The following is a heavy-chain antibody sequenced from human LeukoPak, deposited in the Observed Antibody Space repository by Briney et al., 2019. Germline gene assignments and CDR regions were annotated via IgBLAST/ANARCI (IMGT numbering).Heavy chain of an antibody. CDR2: ISGSGANT. D-gene: IGHD3-10*01. CDR3: AKDDPVRRSFDY. J-gene: IGHJ4*02. Sequence: GGSQRLSCAASGFTFSSYAMSWVRQAPGKGLEWVSVISGSGANTYYADSVKGRFTISRDNSKNTLYLQMNSLRAEDTAVYYCAKDDPVRRSFDYWGQGTLVTVSS. V-gene: IGHV3-23*01. CDR1: GFTFSSYA.